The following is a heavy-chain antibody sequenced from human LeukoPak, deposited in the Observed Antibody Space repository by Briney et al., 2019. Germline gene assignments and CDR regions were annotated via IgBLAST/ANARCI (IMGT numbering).Heavy chain of an antibody. D-gene: IGHD3-10*01. V-gene: IGHV4-39*07. CDR1: GGPISSSSYY. CDR2: IYYSGST. Sequence: SEILSLTCTVSGGPISSSSYYLGWIRQPPGKGLEWIGSIYYSGSTYYNPSLKSRVTISVDTSKNQFSLKLSSVTAADTAVYYCARAVLLWFGELLPWFDPWGQGTLVTVSS. CDR3: ARAVLLWFGELLPWFDP. J-gene: IGHJ5*02.